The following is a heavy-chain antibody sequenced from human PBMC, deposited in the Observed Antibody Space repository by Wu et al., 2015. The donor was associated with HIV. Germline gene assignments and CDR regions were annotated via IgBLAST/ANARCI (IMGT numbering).Heavy chain of an antibody. CDR1: GGTFSSYA. CDR2: INPLFGTT. Sequence: QVQLLQSGAEVKKPGSSVKVSCKASGGTFSSYAISWVRQAPGQGLEWMGGINPLFGTTRYAQKFQGRVTITTDEAKTIAYMELSSLRSEDTAVYYCARNTDSVATSLYSLGVWGQGTTVTVSS. D-gene: IGHD6-19*01. CDR3: ARNTDSVATSLYSLGV. J-gene: IGHJ6*02. V-gene: IGHV1-69*05.